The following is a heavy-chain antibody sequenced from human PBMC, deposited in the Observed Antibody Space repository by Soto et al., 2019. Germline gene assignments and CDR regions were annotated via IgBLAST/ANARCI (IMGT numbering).Heavy chain of an antibody. J-gene: IGHJ4*02. CDR2: ISHSGST. CDR3: ARVGGYTYSDDY. D-gene: IGHD5-18*01. CDR1: GGSFSDYY. V-gene: IGHV4-34*01. Sequence: SETLSLTCAVYGGSFSDYYWTWVRQPPGKGLEWIGEISHSGSTKYNPSLKSRVTISVDTSKNQFSLKLNSVTAADTAVYYGARVGGYTYSDDYWGQGTRFTVSS.